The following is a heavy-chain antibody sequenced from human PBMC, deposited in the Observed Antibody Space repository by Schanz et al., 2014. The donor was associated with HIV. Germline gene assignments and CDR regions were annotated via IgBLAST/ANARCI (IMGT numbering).Heavy chain of an antibody. V-gene: IGHV3-30*18. CDR1: GFIFSSYG. CDR3: AKAYCSSTICPPPYYYGMDV. CDR2: ISYDGSSK. D-gene: IGHD2-2*01. Sequence: QELLVESGGGVVQPGRSQRLSCAASGFIFSSYGMHWVRQAPGKGLEWVAVISYDGSSKYYADSVQGRFTITRDNSKSTLYLQMNSLRAEDTAVYYCAKAYCSSTICPPPYYYGMDVWGQGTTVIVSS. J-gene: IGHJ6*02.